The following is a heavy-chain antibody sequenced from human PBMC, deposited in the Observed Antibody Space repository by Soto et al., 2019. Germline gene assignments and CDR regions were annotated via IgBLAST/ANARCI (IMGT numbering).Heavy chain of an antibody. V-gene: IGHV1-69*02. D-gene: IGHD2-2*01. Sequence: SVKVSCKASGGTFSSYTISWVRQAPGQGLEWMGRIIPILGIANYAQKFQGRVTITADKSTSTAYMELSSLRSEDTAVYYCAIYCSSTSCYSEYFQHWGQGTLVTVSS. J-gene: IGHJ1*01. CDR3: AIYCSSTSCYSEYFQH. CDR1: GGTFSSYT. CDR2: IIPILGIA.